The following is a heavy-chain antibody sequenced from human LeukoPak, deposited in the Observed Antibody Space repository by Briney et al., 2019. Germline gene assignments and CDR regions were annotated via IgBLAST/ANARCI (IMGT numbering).Heavy chain of an antibody. CDR2: INHSGST. CDR1: GGSFSGYY. V-gene: IGHV4-34*01. J-gene: IGHJ5*02. D-gene: IGHD3-22*01. CDR3: ARGHADSSGYYYFDWFDP. Sequence: SETVSLTCAVYGGSFSGYYWSWIRQPPGKGLEWIGEINHSGSTNYNPSLKSRVTISVDTSKNQFSLKLSSVTAADTAVYYCARGHADSSGYYYFDWFDPWGQGNLVTVSS.